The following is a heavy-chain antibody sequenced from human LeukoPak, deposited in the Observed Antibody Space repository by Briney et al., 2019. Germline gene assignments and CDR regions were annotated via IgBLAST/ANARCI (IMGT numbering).Heavy chain of an antibody. V-gene: IGHV3-7*01. CDR1: GFTFSSYW. D-gene: IGHD3-16*01. CDR2: IRQDGSYK. Sequence: GGSLRLSCAASGFTFSSYWMSWVRQAPGKGLEWVANIRQDGSYKQYVDSVKGRFTISRDNAQNSLYLQTNSLRAEDTAVYFCAKSTRAVMAMMDVWGKGTTVTVSS. CDR3: AKSTRAVMAMMDV. J-gene: IGHJ6*04.